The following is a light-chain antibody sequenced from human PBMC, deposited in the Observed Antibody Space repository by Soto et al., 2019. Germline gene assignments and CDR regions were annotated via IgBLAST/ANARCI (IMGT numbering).Light chain of an antibody. CDR3: QQYYSLPPSYT. Sequence: EIVMTQSPATLSVSLGDRATLSCRASQSVGSYLAWYQQKPGQAPRLLIYGASTRATGLPARFSGSGSETDFTLTSRRRQSEDFAVYDCQQYYSLPPSYTIGQGTKLEIK. CDR2: GAS. CDR1: QSVGSY. J-gene: IGKJ2*01. V-gene: IGKV3-15*01.